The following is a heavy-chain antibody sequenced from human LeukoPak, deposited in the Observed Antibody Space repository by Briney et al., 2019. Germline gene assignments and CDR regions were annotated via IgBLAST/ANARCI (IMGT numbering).Heavy chain of an antibody. CDR2: INPTGGST. Sequence: ASVKVSCKASGYIFTNYYMHWVRQAPGEGLEWMGIINPTGGSTSYAQKFQGRVTMTRDTSTSTVYMELRSLRSDDTAVYYCARWLGDAFDIWGQGTMVTVSS. CDR3: ARWLGDAFDI. CDR1: GYIFTNYY. V-gene: IGHV1-46*01. J-gene: IGHJ3*02. D-gene: IGHD5-12*01.